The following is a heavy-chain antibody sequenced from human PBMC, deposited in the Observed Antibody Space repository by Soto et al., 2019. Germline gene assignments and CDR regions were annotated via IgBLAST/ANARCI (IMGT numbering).Heavy chain of an antibody. V-gene: IGHV1-69*12. D-gene: IGHD2-15*01. J-gene: IGHJ4*02. CDR1: GGTFSSYA. CDR3: ARESRYCSGGSCYFLPGIDY. CDR2: IIPVFGTA. Sequence: QVQLVQSGAEVKKPGSSVKVSCKASGGTFSSYAISWVRQAPGQGLEWMGGIIPVFGTANYAKKFQGRVTITADESMSTADMELSSLRSEDTAVYYCARESRYCSGGSCYFLPGIDYWGQGTLVTVSA.